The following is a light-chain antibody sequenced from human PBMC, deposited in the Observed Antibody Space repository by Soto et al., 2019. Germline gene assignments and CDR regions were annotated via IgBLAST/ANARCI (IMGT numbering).Light chain of an antibody. CDR2: GAS. J-gene: IGKJ4*01. Sequence: EIVMTQSPATLSVSPGVRATLFCRASQSVSSNLAWYQQKPGQAPRLLIYGASTRATGIPARFSGSGSGTEFTLNISSLQSEDFAVYYCQQYNNWLSTFGGGTKVQIK. V-gene: IGKV3-15*01. CDR1: QSVSSN. CDR3: QQYNNWLST.